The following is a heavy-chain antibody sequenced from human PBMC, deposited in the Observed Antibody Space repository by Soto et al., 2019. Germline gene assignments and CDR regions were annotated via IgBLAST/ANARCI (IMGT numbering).Heavy chain of an antibody. V-gene: IGHV5-10-1*01. CDR2: IDPSDSQT. J-gene: IGHJ4*02. Sequence: PGESLKISCKGSGYSFAGYWITWVRQMPGKGLEWMGRIDPSDSQTYYSPSFRGHVTISAAKSITTVFLQWSSLRASDTAMYYCARAPPYCSGGSCYSGFFDYWGQGTLVTVSS. CDR3: ARAPPYCSGGSCYSGFFDY. D-gene: IGHD2-15*01. CDR1: GYSFAGYW.